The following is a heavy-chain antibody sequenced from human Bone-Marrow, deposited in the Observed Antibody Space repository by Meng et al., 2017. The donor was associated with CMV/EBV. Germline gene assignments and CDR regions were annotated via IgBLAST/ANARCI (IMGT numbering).Heavy chain of an antibody. D-gene: IGHD2-2*01. CDR1: GGTFSSYS. J-gene: IGHJ6*01. Sequence: SCKASGGTFSSYSMNWVRQAPGKGLEWVSSISSSSSYIYYADSVKGRFTISRDNAKNSLYLQMNSLRAEDTAVYYCASSSTTLYGMDVWGQGTTVTVSS. V-gene: IGHV3-21*01. CDR3: ASSSTTLYGMDV. CDR2: ISSSSSYI.